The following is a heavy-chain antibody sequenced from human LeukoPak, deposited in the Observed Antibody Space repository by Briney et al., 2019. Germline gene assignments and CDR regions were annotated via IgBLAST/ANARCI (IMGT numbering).Heavy chain of an antibody. D-gene: IGHD4-23*01. CDR2: IKQGGSEK. J-gene: IGHJ4*02. Sequence: PGGGLRLSCAASGFTFSSHWMTWVRQAPGKGLEWVANIKQGGSEKHYVDSVKGRFTISRDDAKNSLHLQMNSLTVEDTAVYYCAREAKGSGGKDYWGQGTLVTVCS. V-gene: IGHV3-7*05. CDR3: AREAKGSGGKDY. CDR1: GFTFSSHW.